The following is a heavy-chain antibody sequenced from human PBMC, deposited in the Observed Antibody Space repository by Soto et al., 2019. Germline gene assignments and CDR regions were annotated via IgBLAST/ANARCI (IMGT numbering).Heavy chain of an antibody. V-gene: IGHV6-1*01. CDR2: TYYKSKWYN. J-gene: IGHJ4*02. CDR3: TREGLNYEFAY. CDR1: GDSVSSNSAA. Sequence: QSPTLSLTCAISGDSVSSNSAAWTWIRQSPSRGLEWLGRTYYKSKWYNDYAVSMKSRITINPDTSKNQFSLQLNSVTPEDTAVYYCTREGLNYEFAYWGQGTLVTVSS. D-gene: IGHD3-22*01.